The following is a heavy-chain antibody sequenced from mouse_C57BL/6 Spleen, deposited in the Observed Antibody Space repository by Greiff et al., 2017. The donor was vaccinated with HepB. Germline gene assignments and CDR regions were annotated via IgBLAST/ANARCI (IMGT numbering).Heavy chain of an antibody. J-gene: IGHJ4*01. D-gene: IGHD1-1*01. Sequence: VQLQQSGAELVKPGASVKISCKASGYAFSSYWMNWVKQRPGKGLEWIGQIYPGDGDTNYNGKFKGKATLTADKSSSTAYMQLSILTSEDSAVYSCASPFTTVGEVYAMDYWGQGTSVTVSS. CDR2: IYPGDGDT. V-gene: IGHV1-80*01. CDR1: GYAFSSYW. CDR3: ASPFTTVGEVYAMDY.